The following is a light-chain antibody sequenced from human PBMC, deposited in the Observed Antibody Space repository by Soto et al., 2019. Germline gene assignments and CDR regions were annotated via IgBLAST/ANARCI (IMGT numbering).Light chain of an antibody. CDR3: QQYNSYSPGFT. V-gene: IGKV1-5*03. CDR1: QSISSW. Sequence: DIQMTQSPSTLSASVGDRVTITCRASQSISSWLAWYQQKPGKAPKLLIYKASSLESGVPSRFSGNGSGTEFTLTISSLQPDDFATYYCQQYNSYSPGFTFGGGTKVEIK. CDR2: KAS. J-gene: IGKJ4*01.